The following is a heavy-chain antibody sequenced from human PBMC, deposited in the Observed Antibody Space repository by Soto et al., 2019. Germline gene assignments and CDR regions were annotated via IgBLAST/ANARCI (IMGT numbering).Heavy chain of an antibody. CDR3: ARVKAYSSSYYYYYGMDG. V-gene: IGHV5-51*01. CDR1: GYSFTSYW. J-gene: IGHJ6*02. CDR2: IYPGDSDT. D-gene: IGHD6-6*01. Sequence: GESLKISCKGSGYSFTSYWIGWVRQMPGKGLEWMGLIYPGDSDTRYSPSFQGQVTISADKSISTAYLQWSSLKASATAMYYRARVKAYSSSYYYYYGMDGGGQGSTVAVAS.